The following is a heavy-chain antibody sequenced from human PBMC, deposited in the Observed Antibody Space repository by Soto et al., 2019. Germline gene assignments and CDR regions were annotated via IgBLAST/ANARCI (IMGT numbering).Heavy chain of an antibody. CDR1: GGSFSGYY. V-gene: IGHV4-34*01. Sequence: SETLSLTCAVYGGSFSGYYWSWIRQPPGKGLEWIGEINHSGSTNYDPSLKSRVTISVDTSKNQFSLKLSSVTAADTAVYYCARGPLLYYDFWSGYSNPSYGMDVWGQGTTVTVSS. CDR3: ARGPLLYYDFWSGYSNPSYGMDV. J-gene: IGHJ6*02. CDR2: INHSGST. D-gene: IGHD3-3*01.